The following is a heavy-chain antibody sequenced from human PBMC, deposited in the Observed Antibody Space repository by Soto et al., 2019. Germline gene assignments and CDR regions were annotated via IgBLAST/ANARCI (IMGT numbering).Heavy chain of an antibody. V-gene: IGHV3-30-3*01. D-gene: IGHD1-1*01. CDR3: ARDPQTGTPDGGFDY. J-gene: IGHJ4*02. Sequence: GGSLRLSCAASGLTFSSYAMHWVRQAPGKGLEWVAVISYDGSNKYYADSVKGRFTISRDNSKNTLYLQMNSLRAEDTAVYYCARDPQTGTPDGGFDYWGKGTPGTASS. CDR2: ISYDGSNK. CDR1: GLTFSSYA.